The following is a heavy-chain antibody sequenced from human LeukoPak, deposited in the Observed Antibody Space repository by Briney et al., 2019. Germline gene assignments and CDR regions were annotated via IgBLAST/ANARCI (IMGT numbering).Heavy chain of an antibody. J-gene: IGHJ4*02. CDR1: GFTFSSYA. D-gene: IGHD6-13*01. Sequence: GGSLRLSCAASGFTFSSYAMSWIRQAPGKGLQWVSAISGSGASTYYADSVKGRFTISRDNSKSTLYLQMNSLRAEDTAVYYCARPPFSSSWYYFDYWGQGTLVAVSS. V-gene: IGHV3-23*01. CDR3: ARPPFSSSWYYFDY. CDR2: ISGSGAST.